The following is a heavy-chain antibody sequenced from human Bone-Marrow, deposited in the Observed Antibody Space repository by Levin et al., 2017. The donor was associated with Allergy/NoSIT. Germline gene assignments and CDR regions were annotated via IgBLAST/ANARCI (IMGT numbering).Heavy chain of an antibody. CDR3: AAYYYDSSGYYFVYAFDI. J-gene: IGHJ3*02. V-gene: IGHV1-58*01. Sequence: ASVKVSCKASGFTFTSSAVQWVRQARGQRLEWIGWIVVGSGNTNYAQKFQERVTITRDMSTSTAYMELSSLRSEDTAVYYCAAYYYDSSGYYFVYAFDIWGQGTMVTVSS. D-gene: IGHD3-22*01. CDR2: IVVGSGNT. CDR1: GFTFTSSA.